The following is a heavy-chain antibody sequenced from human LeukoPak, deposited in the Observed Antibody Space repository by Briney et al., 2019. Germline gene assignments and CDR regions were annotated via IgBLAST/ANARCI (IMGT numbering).Heavy chain of an antibody. CDR1: GFTFSNYW. Sequence: GGSPRLSCAASGFTFSNYWMHWVRQTPGKGPVWVSRIDSDGNSISYADSVKGRFTISRDNAKNTLYLQMNSLRAEDTAVYYCARDSGGYYGYWGQGTLVTVSS. CDR2: IDSDGNSI. V-gene: IGHV3-74*01. D-gene: IGHD3-22*01. J-gene: IGHJ4*02. CDR3: ARDSGGYYGY.